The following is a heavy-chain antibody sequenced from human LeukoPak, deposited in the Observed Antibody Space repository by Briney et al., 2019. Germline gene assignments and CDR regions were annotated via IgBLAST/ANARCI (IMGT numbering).Heavy chain of an antibody. CDR1: GGSFSGYY. CDR3: ARWGPIVVVPAAIHYMDV. J-gene: IGHJ6*03. CDR2: INHSGST. D-gene: IGHD2-2*02. V-gene: IGHV4-34*01. Sequence: SETLSLTCAVYGGSFSGYYWSWTRQPPGKGLEWIGEINHSGSTNYNPSLKSRVTISVDTSKNQFSLKLSSVTAADTAVYYCARWGPIVVVPAAIHYMDVWGKGTTVTVSS.